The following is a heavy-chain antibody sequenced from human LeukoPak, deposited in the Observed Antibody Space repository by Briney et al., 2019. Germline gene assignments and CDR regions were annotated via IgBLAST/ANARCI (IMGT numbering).Heavy chain of an antibody. J-gene: IGHJ4*02. Sequence: GASVNVSCKASGYTFTSYYMHWVRQAPGQGLEWMGIINPSGGTTSYAQKFQGRVTMTRDTSTSTIYMELSSLRSEDTAVYYCARSLTGYYDSSGFWGQGTLVTVSS. CDR1: GYTFTSYY. CDR3: ARSLTGYYDSSGF. D-gene: IGHD3-22*01. V-gene: IGHV1-46*01. CDR2: INPSGGTT.